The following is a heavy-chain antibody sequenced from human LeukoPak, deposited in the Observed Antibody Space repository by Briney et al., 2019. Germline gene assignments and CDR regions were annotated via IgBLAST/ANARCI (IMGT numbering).Heavy chain of an antibody. V-gene: IGHV1-2*02. CDR3: ARDSCSSTSCLSIDDY. J-gene: IGHJ4*02. CDR1: GYTFTDYY. CDR2: INPNSGGT. D-gene: IGHD2-2*01. Sequence: ASVKVSCKSSGYTFTDYYLHWVRQAPGQGLEWMGCINPNSGGTNYAQKFQGRVTMTRDTSISTAYMELSRLSSDDTAVYYCARDSCSSTSCLSIDDYWGQGTLVTVSS.